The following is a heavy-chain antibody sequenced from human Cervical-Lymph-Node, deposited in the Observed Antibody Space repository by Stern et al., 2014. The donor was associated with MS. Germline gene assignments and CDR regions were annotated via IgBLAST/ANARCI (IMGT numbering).Heavy chain of an antibody. CDR2: INPSGGRT. D-gene: IGHD6-13*01. V-gene: IGHV1-46*01. Sequence: DQRVDSGAEVKKPGASVKASCKASGYSFTSYYMHWVRQAPGQGLEWIGIINPSGGRTNYAQKFQDRVTMTRDTSTSTVYMEMSSLRSEDTALYYCARDGMTAATYYFDFWGQGTVVTVSS. CDR3: ARDGMTAATYYFDF. J-gene: IGHJ4*02. CDR1: GYSFTSYY.